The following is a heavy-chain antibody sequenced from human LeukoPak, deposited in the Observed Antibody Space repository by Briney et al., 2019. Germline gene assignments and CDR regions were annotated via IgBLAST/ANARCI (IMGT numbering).Heavy chain of an antibody. J-gene: IGHJ5*02. Sequence: GGSLRLSCAASGFPFSSYAMSWVRQAPGKGLEWVSDIFGSGGSTNNADSVKGQFTIYRENSKNTLYLQMNSLRAEDTAGYYGAKATPVGTGFDRFDPWGRGTLVIVSS. CDR2: IFGSGGST. V-gene: IGHV3-23*01. CDR1: GFPFSSYA. CDR3: AKATPVGTGFDRFDP. D-gene: IGHD1-1*01.